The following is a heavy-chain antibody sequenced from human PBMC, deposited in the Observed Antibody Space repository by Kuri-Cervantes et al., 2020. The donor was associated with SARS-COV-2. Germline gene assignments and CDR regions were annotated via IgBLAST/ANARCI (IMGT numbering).Heavy chain of an antibody. Sequence: SVKVSCKASGYSFSTYDINWVRQAPGQGLEWMGGIIPIFGTANYAQKFQGRVTITTDESTRTVYMEMSSLRSDDTAVYYCARDCSGTDCYIIVYGLSDWGQGTLVTVSS. D-gene: IGHD2-2*01. CDR1: GYSFSTYD. V-gene: IGHV1-69*05. CDR3: ARDCSGTDCYIIVYGLSD. J-gene: IGHJ4*02. CDR2: IIPIFGTA.